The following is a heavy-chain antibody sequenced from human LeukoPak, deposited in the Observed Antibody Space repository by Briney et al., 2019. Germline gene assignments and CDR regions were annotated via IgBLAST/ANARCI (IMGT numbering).Heavy chain of an antibody. Sequence: ASVKVSCKASGYTFTGCYMHWVRQAPGQGLEWMGWINPNSGGTNYAQKFQGRVTMTRDTSISTAYMELSRLRSDDTAVYYCATPPYSSGGYVYFQHWGQGTLVTVSS. J-gene: IGHJ1*01. D-gene: IGHD6-19*01. CDR3: ATPPYSSGGYVYFQH. V-gene: IGHV1-2*02. CDR2: INPNSGGT. CDR1: GYTFTGCY.